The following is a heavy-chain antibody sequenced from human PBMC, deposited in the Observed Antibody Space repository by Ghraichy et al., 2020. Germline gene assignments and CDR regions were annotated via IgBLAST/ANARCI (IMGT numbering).Heavy chain of an antibody. V-gene: IGHV3-64*01. D-gene: IGHD3-10*01. J-gene: IGHJ2*01. CDR3: ARGTYGSGSRSFGFDL. Sequence: GESLNISCAASGFTFSSYAMHWVRQAPGKGLEYVSAISSNGGSTYYANSVKGRFTISRDNSKNTLYLQMGSLRAEDMAVYYCARGTYGSGSRSFGFDLWGRGTLVTVSS. CDR1: GFTFSSYA. CDR2: ISSNGGST.